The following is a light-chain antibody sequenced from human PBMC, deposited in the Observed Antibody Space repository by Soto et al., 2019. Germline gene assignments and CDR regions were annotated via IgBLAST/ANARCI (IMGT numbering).Light chain of an antibody. CDR1: QDISRY. V-gene: IGKV1-9*01. J-gene: IGKJ4*01. Sequence: DIQLTQSPSFLSASVGDRVTITCRTSQDISRYLAWYQQKPGKAPQLLISAASTLQSGVPSRFSGSGSGTEFTLTISSLQPEDFATYDCQQLKSYPLSFGGGTKVEI. CDR2: AAS. CDR3: QQLKSYPLS.